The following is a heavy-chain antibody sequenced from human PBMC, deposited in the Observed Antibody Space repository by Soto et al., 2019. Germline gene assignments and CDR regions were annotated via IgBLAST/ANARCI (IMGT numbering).Heavy chain of an antibody. CDR1: GYTLTELS. J-gene: IGHJ3*02. D-gene: IGHD2-2*01. Sequence: ASVKVSCKVSGYTLTELSMHWVRQAPGKGLEWMGGFDPEDGETIYAQKFQGRVTMTEDTSTDTAYMELSSLRSEDTAVYYCATAPIVVVPAAPPRDAFDIWGQGTMVTVSS. CDR3: ATAPIVVVPAAPPRDAFDI. V-gene: IGHV1-24*01. CDR2: FDPEDGET.